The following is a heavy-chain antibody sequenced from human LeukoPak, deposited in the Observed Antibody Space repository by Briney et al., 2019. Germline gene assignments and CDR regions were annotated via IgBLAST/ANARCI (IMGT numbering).Heavy chain of an antibody. V-gene: IGHV4-30-4*08. CDR2: IYYSGST. J-gene: IGHJ4*02. CDR1: GGSISSGDYY. Sequence: MHSETLSLTCTVSGGSISSGDYYWSWIRQPPGKGLEWIGYIYYSGSTHYNPSLKSRVTISVDTSKNQFSLKLSSVTAADTAVYYCARSAGYDPFDYWGQGTLVTVSS. D-gene: IGHD5-12*01. CDR3: ARSAGYDPFDY.